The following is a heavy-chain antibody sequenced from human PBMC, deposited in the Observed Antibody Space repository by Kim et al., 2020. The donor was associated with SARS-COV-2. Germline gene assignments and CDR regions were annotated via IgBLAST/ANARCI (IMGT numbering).Heavy chain of an antibody. CDR1: GFTFSSYS. CDR2: ISSSSSYI. CDR3: ARTPNYYGSGSYRRSYYYYGMDV. D-gene: IGHD3-10*01. Sequence: GGSLRLSCAASGFTFSSYSMNWVRQAPGKGLEWVSSISSSSSYIYYADSVKGRFTISRDNAKNSLYLQMNSLRAEDTAVYYCARTPNYYGSGSYRRSYYYYGMDVWGQGTTVTVSS. J-gene: IGHJ6*02. V-gene: IGHV3-21*04.